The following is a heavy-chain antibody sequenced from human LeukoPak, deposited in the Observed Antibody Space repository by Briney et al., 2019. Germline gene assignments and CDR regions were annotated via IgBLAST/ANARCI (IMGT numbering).Heavy chain of an antibody. D-gene: IGHD3-10*01. J-gene: IGHJ4*02. CDR3: AKHEGSSGSYCHFHY. CDR2: ISGSGGST. CDR1: GFTFSSYA. V-gene: IGHV3-23*01. Sequence: GGSLRLSCAASGFTFSSYAMTWVRQAPGKGLEWVTSISGSGGSTYYGDSAKGRFTISRDNSRNTLYLQMNRLRAEDTALYYCAKHEGSSGSYCHFHYWGQGTLVTVSS.